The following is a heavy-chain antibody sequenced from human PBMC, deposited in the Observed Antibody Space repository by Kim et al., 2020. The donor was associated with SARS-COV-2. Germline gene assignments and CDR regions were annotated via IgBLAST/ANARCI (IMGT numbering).Heavy chain of an antibody. CDR3: TRDPAGGHSGYALEY. D-gene: IGHD6-25*01. V-gene: IGHV6-1*01. CDR2: AFYRSQWFN. CDR1: GDSVSSNSAS. J-gene: IGHJ4*02. Sequence: SQTLSLTCAISGDSVSSNSASWSWLRQSPSRGLEWLGRAFYRSQWFNDYAPSVKSRMTINPDTSKNQLSLHLNSVTPEDTAIYYCTRDPAGGHSGYALEYWSQGTLVTVSS.